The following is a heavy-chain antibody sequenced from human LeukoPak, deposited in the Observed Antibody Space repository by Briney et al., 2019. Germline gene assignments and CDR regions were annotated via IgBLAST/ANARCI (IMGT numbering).Heavy chain of an antibody. CDR1: GGSFSGYY. J-gene: IGHJ6*03. CDR3: ARGIWFGAPRYMDV. D-gene: IGHD3-10*01. CDR2: INHSGST. Sequence: PSETLSLTCAVYGGSFSGYYWSWIRQPPGKGLEWIGEINHSGSTNYNPSLKSRVTISVDTSKNQFSLKLSSVTAADTAVYYCARGIWFGAPRYMDVWGKGTTVTISS. V-gene: IGHV4-34*01.